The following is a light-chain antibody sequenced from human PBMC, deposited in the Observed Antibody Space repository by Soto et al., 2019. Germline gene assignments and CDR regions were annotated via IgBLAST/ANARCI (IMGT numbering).Light chain of an antibody. J-gene: IGKJ1*01. CDR2: GAS. V-gene: IGKV3-20*01. CDR3: QQYGSSGT. Sequence: ELVLTQSPGTLSLSPGETPTLSCRASQSVSNNYLAWYQQKPGQAPRRLIYGASNRATGIPDRFSGSGSGTDFTLTISRLEPEDFAVYYCQQYGSSGTFGQGTKVDI. CDR1: QSVSNNY.